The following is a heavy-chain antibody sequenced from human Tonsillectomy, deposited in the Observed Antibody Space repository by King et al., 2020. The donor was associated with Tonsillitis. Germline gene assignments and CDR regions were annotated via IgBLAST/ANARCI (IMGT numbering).Heavy chain of an antibody. D-gene: IGHD5-12*01. J-gene: IGHJ3*02. CDR1: GDSVSTNIAA. V-gene: IGHV6-1*01. CDR2: TYYKSKWYN. Sequence: VQLQQTGPGLVKPSQTLSLTCTISGDSVSTNIAAWNWIRQSPSRGLEWLGRTYYKSKWYNDYAVSVKSRITINPDTSKNQFSLQLNSVTPDDTAVYYCAREGLYSGYPPLRSAFHMWGQGTMVTVSS. CDR3: AREGLYSGYPPLRSAFHM.